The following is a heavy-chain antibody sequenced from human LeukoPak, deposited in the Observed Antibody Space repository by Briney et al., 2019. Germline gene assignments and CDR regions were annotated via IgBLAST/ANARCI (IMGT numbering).Heavy chain of an antibody. V-gene: IGHV3-7*01. CDR2: INQDGSGE. Sequence: PGGSLRLSCAASGFTFSSYWMSWVRQAPGKGLEWVANINQDGSGEYYMDSVKGRFTISRDNAKNSLFLQMNSLRAEDTAIYYCARAGPYQLPPRPVDYWGQGTLVTVSS. D-gene: IGHD2-2*01. CDR1: GFTFSSYW. J-gene: IGHJ4*02. CDR3: ARAGPYQLPPRPVDY.